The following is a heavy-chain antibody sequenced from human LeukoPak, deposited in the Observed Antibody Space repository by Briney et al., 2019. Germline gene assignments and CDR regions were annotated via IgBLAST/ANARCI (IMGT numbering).Heavy chain of an antibody. CDR2: IYYSGST. Sequence: PSETLSLTCTVSGGSISSSSYYWGWIRPPPGKGLEWIGSIYYSGSTYYNPSLKSRVTISVDTSKNQFSLKLSSVTAADTAVYYCARRNYGSGSDYHFDYWGQGTLVTVSS. CDR1: GGSISSSSYY. D-gene: IGHD3-10*01. V-gene: IGHV4-39*01. J-gene: IGHJ4*02. CDR3: ARRNYGSGSDYHFDY.